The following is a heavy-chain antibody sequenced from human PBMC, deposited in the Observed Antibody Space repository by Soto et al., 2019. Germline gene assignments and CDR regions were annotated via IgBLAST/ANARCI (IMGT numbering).Heavy chain of an antibody. CDR3: ARAGFGSSWYDWFDP. D-gene: IGHD6-13*01. CDR1: GGSISSYY. CDR2: IYHSGST. J-gene: IGHJ5*02. V-gene: IGHV4-59*12. Sequence: PSETLSLTCTVSGGSISSYYWSWIRQPPGKGLEWIGYIYHSGSTNYNPSLKSRVTISVDKSKNQFSLKLSSVTAADTAVYYCARAGFGSSWYDWFDPWGQGTLVTVSS.